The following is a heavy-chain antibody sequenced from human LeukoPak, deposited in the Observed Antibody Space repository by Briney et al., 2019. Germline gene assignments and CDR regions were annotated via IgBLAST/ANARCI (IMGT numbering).Heavy chain of an antibody. J-gene: IGHJ1*01. CDR3: ARTYYYDSSGPEYFQH. CDR1: GYTFTSYG. CDR2: ISAYNGNT. V-gene: IGHV1-18*01. Sequence: GASVKVSCKASGYTFTSYGISWVRQAPGQGLEWMGWISAYNGNTNYAQKLQGRVTMTTDTSTSTAYMELRSLRSDDTAVYYCARTYYYDSSGPEYFQHWGQGTLVTVSS. D-gene: IGHD3-22*01.